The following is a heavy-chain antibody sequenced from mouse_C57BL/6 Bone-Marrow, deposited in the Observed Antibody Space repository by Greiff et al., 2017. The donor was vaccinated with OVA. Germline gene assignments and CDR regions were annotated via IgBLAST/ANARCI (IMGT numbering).Heavy chain of an antibody. CDR2: IYPGSGST. D-gene: IGHD1-1*01. CDR1: GYTFTSYW. J-gene: IGHJ2*01. V-gene: IGHV1-55*01. CDR3: AREPYCGSSYVNFDY. Sequence: QVQLKQPGAELVKPGASVKMSCKASGYTFTSYWITWVKQRPGQGLEWIGDIYPGSGSTNYNEKFKSKATLTVDTSSSTAYMQLSSLTSEGSAVYCGAREPYCGSSYVNFDYWGQGTTLTVSS.